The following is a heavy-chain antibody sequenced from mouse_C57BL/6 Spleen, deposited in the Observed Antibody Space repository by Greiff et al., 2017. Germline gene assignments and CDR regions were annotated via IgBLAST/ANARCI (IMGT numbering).Heavy chain of an antibody. CDR3: ARGDGSYGGYAMDY. CDR1: GYAFSSSW. J-gene: IGHJ4*01. D-gene: IGHD1-1*02. CDR2: IYPGDGDT. V-gene: IGHV1-82*01. Sequence: VQLQQSGPELVKPGASVKISCKASGYAFSSSWMNWVKQRPGKGLEWIGRIYPGDGDTNYNGKFKGKATLTADKSSSTAYMQLSSLTSEDSAVYFCARGDGSYGGYAMDYWGQGTSVTVSS.